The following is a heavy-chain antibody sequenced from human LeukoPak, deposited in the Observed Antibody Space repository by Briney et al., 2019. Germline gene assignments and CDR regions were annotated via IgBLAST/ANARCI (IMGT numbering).Heavy chain of an antibody. CDR2: IWYDGSNN. CDR3: ARDGVSAGHWYFDL. D-gene: IGHD6-13*01. V-gene: IGHV3-33*01. CDR1: GFIFSNYG. Sequence: GGSLRLSCAASGFIFSNYGMHWVRQAPGKGLEWVAIIWYDGSNNYYTDSVKGRFTISRDNSKNTLYLQMDTLRAEDTAVYYCARDGVSAGHWYFDLWGRGTLVTVSS. J-gene: IGHJ2*01.